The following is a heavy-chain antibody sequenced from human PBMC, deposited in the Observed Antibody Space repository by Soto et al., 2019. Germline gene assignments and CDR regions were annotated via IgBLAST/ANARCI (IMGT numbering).Heavy chain of an antibody. D-gene: IGHD1-26*01. CDR2: TYYRSKWYY. CDR1: GDSVSSNSAG. V-gene: IGHV6-1*01. Sequence: PSPTLSPTCVISGDSVSSNSAGWSWVRQSPSRGLEWLGRTYYRSKWYYEYAVSVRGRITINPDTSKNQYSLQLNSVTPEDTAVYFCARGEQYSGRIFDYWGQGTLVTVSS. CDR3: ARGEQYSGRIFDY. J-gene: IGHJ4*01.